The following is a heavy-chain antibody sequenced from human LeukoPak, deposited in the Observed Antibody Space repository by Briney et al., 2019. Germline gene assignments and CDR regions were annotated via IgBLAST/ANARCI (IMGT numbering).Heavy chain of an antibody. J-gene: IGHJ4*02. CDR2: ISSSSSYI. V-gene: IGHV3-21*01. CDR3: ARGGLDDILDY. CDR1: GFTFSSYS. Sequence: GGSLRLSCAASGFTFSSYSMNWVRQAPGKGLEWVSSISSSSSYIYYADSVKGRFTISRDNAKNSLCLQMNSLGAEDTAVYYCARGGLDDILDYWGQGTLVTVSS. D-gene: IGHD3-9*01.